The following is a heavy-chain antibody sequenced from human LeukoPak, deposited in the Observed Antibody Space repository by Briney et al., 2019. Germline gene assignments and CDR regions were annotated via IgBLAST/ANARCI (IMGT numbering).Heavy chain of an antibody. CDR3: ARGARPIVVEMATILDGMDV. CDR1: GYTFTSYY. V-gene: IGHV1-46*01. Sequence: GASVKVSCKASGYTFTSYYMHWVRQAPGQGLEWMGIINPSGGSTSYAQKFQGRVTMTRDTSTSTVYMELSSLRSEDTAVYYCARGARPIVVEMATILDGMDVWGQGTTVTVSS. CDR2: INPSGGST. D-gene: IGHD5-24*01. J-gene: IGHJ6*02.